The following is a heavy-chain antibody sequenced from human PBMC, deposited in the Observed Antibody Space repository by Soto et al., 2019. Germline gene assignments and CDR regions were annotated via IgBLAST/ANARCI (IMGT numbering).Heavy chain of an antibody. CDR2: ISSSGDAT. D-gene: IGHD3-3*01. Sequence: PGGSLRLSCAASGFTFSTYAMTWVRQAPGKGLEWVSIISSSGDATYYLDSVKGRFTISRDNSRNTLHLQMNSLRAEDAAVYFCAKNGDFWSWGMDVWGPGTTVTVSS. CDR1: GFTFSTYA. CDR3: AKNGDFWSWGMDV. V-gene: IGHV3-23*01. J-gene: IGHJ6*02.